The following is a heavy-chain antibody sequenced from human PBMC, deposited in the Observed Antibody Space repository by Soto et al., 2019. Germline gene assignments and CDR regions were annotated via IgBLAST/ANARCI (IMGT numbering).Heavy chain of an antibody. V-gene: IGHV3-23*01. CDR2: ISGSGGST. Sequence: EVQLLESGGGLVQPGGSLRLSCAASGFTFSSYAMSWVRQAPGKGLEWVSAISGSGGSTYYADSVKGRFTISRDNSKNTRYLQMNSLRAEDKAVYYCAKGGLAMVRVQNGAFDIWGQGTKVTVSS. CDR3: AKGGLAMVRVQNGAFDI. CDR1: GFTFSSYA. J-gene: IGHJ3*02. D-gene: IGHD3-10*01.